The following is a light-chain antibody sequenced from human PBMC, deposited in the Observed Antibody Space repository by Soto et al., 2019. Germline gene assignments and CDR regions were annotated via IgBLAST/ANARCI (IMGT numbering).Light chain of an antibody. CDR1: SSNIGSNT. V-gene: IGLV1-44*01. CDR3: PAWDDSLNSGV. J-gene: IGLJ3*02. CDR2: SNN. Sequence: QSVLTQPPSASGTPGQRVTISCSGSSSNIGSNTVNWYQQLPGTAPKLLIYSNNQRPSGVPDRFSGSKSGTSASLAISGLQFEDEADYYCPAWDDSLNSGVFGGGTKLTVL.